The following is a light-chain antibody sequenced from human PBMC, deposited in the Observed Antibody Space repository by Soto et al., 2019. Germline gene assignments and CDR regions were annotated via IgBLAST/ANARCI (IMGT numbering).Light chain of an antibody. Sequence: DIQMTQCPSTLSASVGDRVTITCRASQSISSWLAWYQQKPGKAPKLLIYDASSLESGVPSRFSGSGSGTEFTLTISSLQPDDFATYYCQQYNSYSRTLGQGTKVDIK. J-gene: IGKJ1*01. V-gene: IGKV1-5*01. CDR2: DAS. CDR3: QQYNSYSRT. CDR1: QSISSW.